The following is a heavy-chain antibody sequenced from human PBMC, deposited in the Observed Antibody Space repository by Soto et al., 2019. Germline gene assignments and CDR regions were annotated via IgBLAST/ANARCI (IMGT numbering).Heavy chain of an antibody. CDR1: GFPFSSYA. J-gene: IGHJ5*02. Sequence: GGSLRLSCAASGFPFSSYAMTLVRQAPGKGLEWVSVIYAIGVTYYSDSVKGRFTISRDLSKNMVFLQMNNLRAEDTAVYYCARAGFSSHWTVYFAPWGLGTLVTVSS. CDR2: IYAIGVT. D-gene: IGHD6-13*01. V-gene: IGHV3-23*01. CDR3: ARAGFSSHWTVYFAP.